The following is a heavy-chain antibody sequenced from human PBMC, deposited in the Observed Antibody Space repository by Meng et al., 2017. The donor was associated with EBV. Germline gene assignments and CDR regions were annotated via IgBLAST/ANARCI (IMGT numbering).Heavy chain of an antibody. Sequence: QVHRVPVGAGRNKPGASVKVSCKASGYTFTGYYMHWVRQAPGQGLEWMGRINPNSGGTNYAQKFQGRVTMTRDTSISTAYMELSRLRSDDTAVYYCARVGIAVAGTGDYWGQGTLVTVSS. J-gene: IGHJ4*02. V-gene: IGHV1-2*06. CDR2: INPNSGGT. CDR1: GYTFTGYY. CDR3: ARVGIAVAGTGDY. D-gene: IGHD6-19*01.